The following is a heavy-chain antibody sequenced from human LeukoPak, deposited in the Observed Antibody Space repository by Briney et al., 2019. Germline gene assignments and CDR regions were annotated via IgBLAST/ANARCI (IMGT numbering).Heavy chain of an antibody. CDR3: ARGNCSGTSCHTSY. Sequence: GGSLRLSCAASGFTVSSNYMSWVRQAPGKGLEWVSVIYSGGSTYYADSVKGRFTISRANSKNTLYLQMNRLRVEDTAVYYCARGNCSGTSCHTSYWGQGTLVTV. V-gene: IGHV3-66*01. D-gene: IGHD2-15*01. J-gene: IGHJ4*02. CDR1: GFTVSSNY. CDR2: IYSGGST.